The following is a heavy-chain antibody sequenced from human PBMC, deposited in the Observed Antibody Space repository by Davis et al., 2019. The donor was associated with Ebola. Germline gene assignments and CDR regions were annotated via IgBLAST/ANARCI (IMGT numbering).Heavy chain of an antibody. Sequence: SETLSLTCTVSGGSISSGGYYWGWIRQPPGKGLEWIGSIYYSGSTYYNPSLKSRVTISVDTSKNQFSLKLSSVTAADTAVYYCARRGSGRYSYFDYWGQGTLVTVSS. D-gene: IGHD6-19*01. CDR2: IYYSGST. V-gene: IGHV4-39*07. J-gene: IGHJ4*02. CDR1: GGSISSGGYY. CDR3: ARRGSGRYSYFDY.